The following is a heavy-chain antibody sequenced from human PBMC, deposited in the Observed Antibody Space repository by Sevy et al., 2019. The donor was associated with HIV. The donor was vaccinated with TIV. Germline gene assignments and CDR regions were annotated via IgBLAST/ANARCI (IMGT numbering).Heavy chain of an antibody. Sequence: GGSLRLSCAASGFTFSSYEMNWVRQAPGKGLEWTSYISSSGSAIYYADSVKGRFTISRDNAKNSLYLQMNSRRAEDTAVYYCARGFGDTDYWGQGTLVTVSS. CDR2: ISSSGSAI. CDR1: GFTFSSYE. CDR3: ARGFGDTDY. J-gene: IGHJ4*02. D-gene: IGHD4-17*01. V-gene: IGHV3-48*03.